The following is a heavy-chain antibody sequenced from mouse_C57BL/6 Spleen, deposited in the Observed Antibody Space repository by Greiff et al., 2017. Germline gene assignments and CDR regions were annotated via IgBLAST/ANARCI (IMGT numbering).Heavy chain of an antibody. CDR3: ARGVTGTWYFDV. CDR2: IDPSDSYT. CDR1: GYTFTSYW. V-gene: IGHV1-69*01. D-gene: IGHD4-1*01. J-gene: IGHJ1*03. Sequence: QVQLQQPGAELVMPGASVKLSCKASGYTFTSYWMHWVKQRPGQGLEWIGEIDPSDSYTNYNQKFKGKSTLTVDKSSSTAYMQLSSLTSEDSAVYYCARGVTGTWYFDVWGTGTTVTVSS.